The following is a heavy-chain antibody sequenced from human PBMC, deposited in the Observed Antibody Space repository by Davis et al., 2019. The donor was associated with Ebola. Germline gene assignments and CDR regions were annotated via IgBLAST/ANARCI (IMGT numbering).Heavy chain of an antibody. J-gene: IGHJ3*02. V-gene: IGHV3-7*01. CDR3: ARGGYYDTSGYSHDAFDI. CDR2: IKEEGSEK. Sequence: GGSLRLSCAASGFTFRNYLMSWVRQAPGKGLEWVANIKEEGSEKYYVDSVKGRFTISRDNAKNSLYLQMNSLRAEDTAVYHCARGGYYDTSGYSHDAFDIWGQGTMVTVSS. CDR1: GFTFRNYL. D-gene: IGHD3-22*01.